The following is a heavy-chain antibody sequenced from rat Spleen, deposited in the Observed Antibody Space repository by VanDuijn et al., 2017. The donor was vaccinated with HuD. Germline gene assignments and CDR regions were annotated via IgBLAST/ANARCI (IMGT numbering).Heavy chain of an antibody. V-gene: IGHV5-29*01. D-gene: IGHD1-9*01. CDR3: ARRHYGYTDYFDY. CDR2: ISYNGGST. CDR1: GFTFSNCD. Sequence: EVQLVESDGGLVQPGRSLKLSCAASGFTFSNCDMAWVRQAPKKGLEWVAYISYNGGSTYYRDSVKGRFTISRDNRKSTLYLQMDSLRSEDTATYYCARRHYGYTDYFDYWGQGVMVTVSS. J-gene: IGHJ2*01.